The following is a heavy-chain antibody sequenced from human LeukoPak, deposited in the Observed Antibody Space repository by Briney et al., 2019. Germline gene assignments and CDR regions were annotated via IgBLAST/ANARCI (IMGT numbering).Heavy chain of an antibody. CDR1: GGSFSGYY. D-gene: IGHD5-12*01. Sequence: PSETLSLTCAVYGGSFSGYYWSWIRQPPGKGLEWIGEINHSGSTNYNPSLKSRVTISVDTSKNQFSLKLSSVTAADTAVYYCARDFLYSGYDYYFDYWGQGTLVTVS. CDR2: INHSGST. V-gene: IGHV4-34*01. J-gene: IGHJ4*02. CDR3: ARDFLYSGYDYYFDY.